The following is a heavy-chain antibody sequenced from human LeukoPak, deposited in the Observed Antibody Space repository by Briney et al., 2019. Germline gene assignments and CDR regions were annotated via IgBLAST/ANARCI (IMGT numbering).Heavy chain of an antibody. Sequence: GAPVKVSCKASGYTFTSYGISWVRQAPGQGLEWMGWISAYNGNTNYAQKLQGRVTMTTDTSTSTAYMELRSLRSDDTAVYYCARDSYGGNNWYFDLWGRGTLVTVSS. CDR2: ISAYNGNT. CDR1: GYTFTSYG. J-gene: IGHJ2*01. D-gene: IGHD4-23*01. CDR3: ARDSYGGNNWYFDL. V-gene: IGHV1-18*01.